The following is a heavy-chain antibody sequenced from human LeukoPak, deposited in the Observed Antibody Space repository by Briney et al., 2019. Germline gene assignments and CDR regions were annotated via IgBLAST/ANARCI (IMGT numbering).Heavy chain of an antibody. V-gene: IGHV3-21*01. D-gene: IGHD6-13*01. Sequence: GGSLRLSCAASGFTFSSYSMNWVRQAPGKGLEWVSSISSSSSYIYYADSVKGRFTISRDNAKNSLYLQMNSLRAEDTAVYYCARGILLVPSWFDPWGQGTLVTVSS. J-gene: IGHJ5*02. CDR3: ARGILLVPSWFDP. CDR1: GFTFSSYS. CDR2: ISSSSSYI.